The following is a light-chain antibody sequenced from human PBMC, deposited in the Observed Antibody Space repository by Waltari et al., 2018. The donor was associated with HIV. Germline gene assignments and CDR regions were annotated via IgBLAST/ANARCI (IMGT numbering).Light chain of an antibody. CDR2: DAS. CDR1: HSVSSY. V-gene: IGKV3-11*01. Sequence: EIVLTQSPATLSLSPGERATLSCRASHSVSSYLAWYQKKVGQAPRLLVYDASSRASGIPARFSGSGSGTDFTLTISSLEPEDFAVYYCQQYYSTPVTFGGGTKVEIK. J-gene: IGKJ4*01. CDR3: QQYYSTPVT.